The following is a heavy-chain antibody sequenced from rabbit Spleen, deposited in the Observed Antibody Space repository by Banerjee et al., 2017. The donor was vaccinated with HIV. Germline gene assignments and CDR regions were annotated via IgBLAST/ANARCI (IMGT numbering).Heavy chain of an antibody. V-gene: IGHV1S40*01. Sequence: QSLEESGGDLVKPGASLTLTCTASGVSFSSNSYMCWVRQAPGKGLEWIACIDIGSSGFTYFASWAKGRFTISKTAATTVALQMTSLTAADTATYFCARDSSSSFSSYGMDLWGPGTLVTVS. CDR1: GVSFSSNSY. D-gene: IGHD1-1*01. CDR3: ARDSSSSFSSYGMDL. CDR2: IDIGSSGFT. J-gene: IGHJ6*01.